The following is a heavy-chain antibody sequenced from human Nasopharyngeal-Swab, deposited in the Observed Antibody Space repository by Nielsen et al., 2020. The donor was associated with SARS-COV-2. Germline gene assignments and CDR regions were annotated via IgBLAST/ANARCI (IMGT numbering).Heavy chain of an antibody. J-gene: IGHJ6*03. CDR3: ARARGEQWLVRSRYMDV. D-gene: IGHD6-19*01. Sequence: GESLKISCAASGFTFSSYSMNWVRQAPGKGLEWVSSISSSSSYIYYADSVKGRFTLSRDNAKNSLYLQMNSLRAEDTAVYSCARARGEQWLVRSRYMDVWGKGTTVTVSS. CDR1: GFTFSSYS. V-gene: IGHV3-21*01. CDR2: ISSSSSYI.